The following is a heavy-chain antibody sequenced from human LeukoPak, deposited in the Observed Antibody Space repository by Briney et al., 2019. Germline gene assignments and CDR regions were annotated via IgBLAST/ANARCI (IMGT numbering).Heavy chain of an antibody. J-gene: IGHJ4*02. D-gene: IGHD2-15*01. Sequence: GRSLRLSCAASGFSFRNYWMGWVRQAPGEGLEWVANTKPDGSAEYYADSVRGRFTASRDNANNLLYLQMNRLRAEDTAVYYCARDGGLHTNFDYWGQGTLLTVSS. V-gene: IGHV3-7*01. CDR2: TKPDGSAE. CDR3: ARDGGLHTNFDY. CDR1: GFSFRNYW.